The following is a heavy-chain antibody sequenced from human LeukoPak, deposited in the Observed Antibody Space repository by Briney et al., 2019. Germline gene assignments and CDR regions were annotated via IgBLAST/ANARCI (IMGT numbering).Heavy chain of an antibody. CDR1: GFSFIDYY. Sequence: GGSLRLSCVASGFSFIDYYMSWIRQAPGKGLEWISYISNSGSTEYFADSVRGRFTISRDNAKNSLFLQMNNLRADDTAVYYCARSSRYWGGFFMDAWGTGTTVTISS. V-gene: IGHV3-11*01. J-gene: IGHJ6*03. CDR3: ARSSRYWGGFFMDA. D-gene: IGHD3-3*01. CDR2: ISNSGSTE.